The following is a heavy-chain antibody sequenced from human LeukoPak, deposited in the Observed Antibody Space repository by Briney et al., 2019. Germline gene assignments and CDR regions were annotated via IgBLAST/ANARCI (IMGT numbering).Heavy chain of an antibody. CDR3: AKVATWTYFDS. V-gene: IGHV3-23*01. CDR2: LDGSDETT. Sequence: PGGSLRLSCAASGFTFSSSAMSWVRQAPGKGLGRVSALDGSDETTYYADSVKGRFTISRDNSKNTLYLQLTSLRVDDTAVYYCAKVATWTYFDSWGQGTLVTVSS. D-gene: IGHD3/OR15-3a*01. J-gene: IGHJ4*02. CDR1: GFTFSSSA.